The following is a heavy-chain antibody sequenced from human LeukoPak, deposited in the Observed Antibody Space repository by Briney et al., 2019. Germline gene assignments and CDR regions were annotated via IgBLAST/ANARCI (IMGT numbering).Heavy chain of an antibody. Sequence: GGSLRLSCAASGFTFSSYAMSWVRQAPGKGLEWASSISSSSTYIYYADSVKGRFTISRDNAKNSLYLQMNSLRAEDTAVYYCARDRSGVRGSWGQGTLVTVSS. CDR1: GFTFSSYA. J-gene: IGHJ4*02. CDR3: ARDRSGVRGS. CDR2: ISSSSTYI. V-gene: IGHV3-21*04. D-gene: IGHD3-10*01.